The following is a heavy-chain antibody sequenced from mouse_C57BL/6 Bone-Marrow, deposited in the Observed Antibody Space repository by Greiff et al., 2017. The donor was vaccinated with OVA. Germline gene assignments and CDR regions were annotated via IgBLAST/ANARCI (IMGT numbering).Heavy chain of an antibody. CDR1: GYTFTSYG. V-gene: IGHV1-81*01. J-gene: IGHJ3*01. CDR2: IYPSSGNT. CDR3: ARAVLPWFAY. Sequence: QVQLQQSGAELARPGASVKLSCKASGYTFTSYGISWVKQRTGQGLEWIGEIYPSSGNTYYNEQFKGKATLTADQSSSTAYMELRSLTSEDSAVYFCARAVLPWFAYWGQGTRVTVSA.